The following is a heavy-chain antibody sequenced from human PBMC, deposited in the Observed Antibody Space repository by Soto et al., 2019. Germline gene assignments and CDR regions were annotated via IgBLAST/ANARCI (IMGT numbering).Heavy chain of an antibody. CDR2: IYHSGST. CDR1: GCSISSSNW. J-gene: IGHJ6*02. V-gene: IGHV4-4*02. D-gene: IGHD6-13*01. Sequence: SSDTPSLTFAVSGCSISSSNWWSWFRQPPGKGLEWIGEIYHSGSTNYNPSLKSRVTISVDKSKNQFSLKLSSVTAADTAVYYCARCSIAAAGTEYYYGMDVWGQGTTGTVAS. CDR3: ARCSIAAAGTEYYYGMDV.